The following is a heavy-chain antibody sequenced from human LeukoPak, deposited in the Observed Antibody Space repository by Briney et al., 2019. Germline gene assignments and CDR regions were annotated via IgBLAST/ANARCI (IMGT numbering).Heavy chain of an antibody. Sequence: SETLSLTYTVSGASISNYYWSWIRQPPEKGLEWIGYFYNSGLANYNPSLKSRVTITVDTSKNQISLRLSSVTAADTAVYYCARERYCSSTSCYGPPHYYYYYGMDVWGQGTTVTVSS. J-gene: IGHJ6*02. CDR3: ARERYCSSTSCYGPPHYYYYYGMDV. CDR2: FYNSGLA. D-gene: IGHD2-2*01. CDR1: GASISNYY. V-gene: IGHV4-59*01.